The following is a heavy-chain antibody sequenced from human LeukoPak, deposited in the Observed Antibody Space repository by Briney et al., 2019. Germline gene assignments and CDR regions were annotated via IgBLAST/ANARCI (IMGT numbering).Heavy chain of an antibody. J-gene: IGHJ6*02. D-gene: IGHD5-18*01. CDR2: INHSGST. Sequence: SETLSLTCAVYGGSFSGYYWSWIRQPPGKGLEWIGEINHSGSTNYNPSLKSRVTISVDTSKNQFSLKLSSVTAADTAVYYCARHNKYSLYGMDVWGQGTTVTVSS. CDR3: ARHNKYSLYGMDV. CDR1: GGSFSGYY. V-gene: IGHV4-34*01.